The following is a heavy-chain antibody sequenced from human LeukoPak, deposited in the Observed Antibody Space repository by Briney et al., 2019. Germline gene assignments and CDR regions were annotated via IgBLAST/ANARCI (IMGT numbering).Heavy chain of an antibody. V-gene: IGHV5-51*01. CDR3: ASRTHDSSSWNSRNYFDY. CDR1: GYSFTSYW. CDR2: IYPGDSDT. Sequence: GESLKISCKGSGYSFTSYWIGWVRQMPGKGLEWMGIIYPGDSDTRYSPSFQGQVTISADKSISTAYLQWSSLKASDTAMYYCASRTHDSSSWNSRNYFDYWGQGTLVTVSS. J-gene: IGHJ4*02. D-gene: IGHD6-13*01.